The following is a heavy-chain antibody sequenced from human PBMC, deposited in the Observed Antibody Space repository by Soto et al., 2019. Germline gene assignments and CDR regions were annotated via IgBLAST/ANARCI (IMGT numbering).Heavy chain of an antibody. J-gene: IGHJ3*02. CDR1: GFTFSSYW. Sequence: LRLSCAASGFTFSSYWMSWVRQAPGKGLEWVANIKQDGSEKYYVDSVKGRFTISRDNAKNSLYLQMNSLRAEDTAVYYCASDFAPVYYYDSSGYYYFAFDIWGQGTMVTVSS. CDR3: ASDFAPVYYYDSSGYYYFAFDI. CDR2: IKQDGSEK. D-gene: IGHD3-22*01. V-gene: IGHV3-7*01.